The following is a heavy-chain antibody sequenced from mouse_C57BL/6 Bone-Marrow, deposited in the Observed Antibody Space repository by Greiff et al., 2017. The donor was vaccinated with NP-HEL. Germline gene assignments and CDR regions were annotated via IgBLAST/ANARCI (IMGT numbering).Heavy chain of an antibody. CDR1: GYTFTSYW. V-gene: IGHV1-64*01. D-gene: IGHD3-2*02. CDR3: ARSYLDSSGYVGCAY. J-gene: IGHJ3*01. CDR2: IHPNSGST. Sequence: QVQLQQPGAELVKPGASVKLSCKASGYTFTSYWMHWVKQRPGQGLEWIGMIHPNSGSTNYNEKFKSKATLTVDKSSSTAYMQRSSLTSEDSAVYYWARSYLDSSGYVGCAYWGQGTLVTVSA.